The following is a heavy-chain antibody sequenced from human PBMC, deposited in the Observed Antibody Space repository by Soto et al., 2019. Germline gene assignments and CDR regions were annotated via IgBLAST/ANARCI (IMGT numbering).Heavy chain of an antibody. J-gene: IGHJ4*02. CDR1: GYTFTSYA. D-gene: IGHD2-2*01. CDR3: ARGGNIVVVPAAMHLDY. Sequence: QVQLVQSGAEVKKPGASVKVSCKASGYTFTSYAMHWVRQAPGQRLEWMGWINAGNGNTKYSQKFQGRVTITRDTSAGTAYMELSSLRSEDTAVYYCARGGNIVVVPAAMHLDYWGQGTLVTVSS. CDR2: INAGNGNT. V-gene: IGHV1-3*01.